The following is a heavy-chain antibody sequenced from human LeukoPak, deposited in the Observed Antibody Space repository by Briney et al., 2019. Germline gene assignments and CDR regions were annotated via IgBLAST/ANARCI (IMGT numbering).Heavy chain of an antibody. CDR2: ISGSGGST. D-gene: IGHD2-15*01. V-gene: IGHV3-23*01. Sequence: GGSLRLSCAASGFTFSSYAMSWVRQAPGKGLEWVSVISGSGGSTHYADSVKGRFTISRDNPKNTLSLQMNSLRAEDTAVYYCAKDYCRGVSCYSGLEYWGQGTLVTVSS. J-gene: IGHJ4*02. CDR3: AKDYCRGVSCYSGLEY. CDR1: GFTFSSYA.